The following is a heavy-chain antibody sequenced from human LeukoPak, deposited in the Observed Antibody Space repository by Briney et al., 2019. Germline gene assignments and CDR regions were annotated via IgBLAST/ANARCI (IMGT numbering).Heavy chain of an antibody. CDR1: GGSFSGYY. CDR3: ARQWKGNAFDI. D-gene: IGHD6-19*01. J-gene: IGHJ3*02. CDR2: IYTSGST. V-gene: IGHV4-59*10. Sequence: SETLSLTCAVYGGSFSGYYWSWIRQPAGKGLEWIGRIYTSGSTNYNPSLKSRVTISVDTSKNQFSLKLNSVTAADRAVYYCARQWKGNAFDIWGQGTMVTVSS.